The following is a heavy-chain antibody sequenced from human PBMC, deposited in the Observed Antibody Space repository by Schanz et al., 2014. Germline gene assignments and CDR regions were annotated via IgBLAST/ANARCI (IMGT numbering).Heavy chain of an antibody. CDR3: AREGRTYGQGWFDT. CDR2: IIPFLSIA. V-gene: IGHV1-69*04. D-gene: IGHD3-16*01. J-gene: IGHJ5*02. CDR1: GDTFRSYT. Sequence: QVQLVQSGAEVKKPGSSVKVSCTASGDTFRSYTINWVRHAPGQGLEWMGRIIPFLSIANYAHKFQGRITITADKSTNTIYLELPTLTSEDTALYYCAREGRTYGQGWFDTWGQGTLITVSS.